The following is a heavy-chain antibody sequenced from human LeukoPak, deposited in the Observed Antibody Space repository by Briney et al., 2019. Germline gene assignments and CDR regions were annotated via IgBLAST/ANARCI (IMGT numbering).Heavy chain of an antibody. D-gene: IGHD5-24*01. V-gene: IGHV3-30*02. J-gene: IGHJ6*03. CDR2: IRYDGTNK. CDR1: GFTFSSYG. Sequence: GGSLRLSCTASGFTFSSYGMHWVRQAPGKGLEWVSFIRYDGTNKYYTDSVEGRFTVSRDNSKTTLHLQMNSLRADDTAVYYCAKDGTWGWLQSTYYFMDVWGKGTTVTVSS. CDR3: AKDGTWGWLQSTYYFMDV.